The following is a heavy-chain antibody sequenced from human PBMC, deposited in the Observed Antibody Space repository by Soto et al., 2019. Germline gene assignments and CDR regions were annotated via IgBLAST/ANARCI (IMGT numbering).Heavy chain of an antibody. CDR1: GGSISGGDCY. CDR2: IYYSGST. Sequence: SETLSLTCTVSGGSISGGDCYWSWKRQPPGKGLEWIGYIYYSGSTNYNPSPKSRVTISVDTSKTQFSLNLSSVTAADTAVYYCARDQVPAALLRLSAPWGQGTLVTVSS. CDR3: ARDQVPAALLRLSAP. J-gene: IGHJ5*02. V-gene: IGHV4-61*08. D-gene: IGHD2-2*01.